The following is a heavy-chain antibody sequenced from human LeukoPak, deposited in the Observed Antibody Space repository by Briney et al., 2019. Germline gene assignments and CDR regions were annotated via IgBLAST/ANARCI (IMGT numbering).Heavy chain of an antibody. J-gene: IGHJ3*01. V-gene: IGHV4-34*12. Sequence: SETLSLTCAVYGGSFSGYYWSWIRQPPGKGLERIGSIFFTGPTHYNPSLQSRLTISADSSKNQFSLRVTSVTAADTALYYCARQHNTARVGAFDVWGQGTMVVVSS. CDR1: GGSFSGYY. D-gene: IGHD5-18*01. CDR3: ARQHNTARVGAFDV. CDR2: IFFTGPT.